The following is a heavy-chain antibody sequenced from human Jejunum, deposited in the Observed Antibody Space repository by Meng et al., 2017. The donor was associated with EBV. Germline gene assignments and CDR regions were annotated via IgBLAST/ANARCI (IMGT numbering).Heavy chain of an antibody. CDR1: GFTFSNAW. V-gene: IGHV3-15*01. CDR2: IKSKTQGGTT. CDR3: VSAWVDP. Sequence: VQMVVSGGGLVKPGGSLRLSCAGSGFTFSNAWMSWVRQSPGKGLEWIARIKSKTQGGTTDYAASVKGRFTVSRDDSENTVYLQMNSLTTEDTAMYYCVSAWVDPWGQGTLVTVSS. J-gene: IGHJ5*02.